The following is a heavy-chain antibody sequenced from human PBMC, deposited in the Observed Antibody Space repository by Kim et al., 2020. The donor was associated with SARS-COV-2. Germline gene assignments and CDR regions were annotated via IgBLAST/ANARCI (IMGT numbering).Heavy chain of an antibody. D-gene: IGHD3-9*01. CDR3: AASLYDLLTGVPHHLAY. CDR1: GESINSDDYY. Sequence: SETLSLTCAVSGESINSDDYYWTWIRQPAGKRLEWIGRIYPSGATNYNRALDNRVTMSKDTSKHSFSLHVTSLTAADTAVYFCAASLYDLLTGVPHHLAYWRQGALVSVSS. V-gene: IGHV4-61*02. CDR2: IYPSGAT. J-gene: IGHJ4*02.